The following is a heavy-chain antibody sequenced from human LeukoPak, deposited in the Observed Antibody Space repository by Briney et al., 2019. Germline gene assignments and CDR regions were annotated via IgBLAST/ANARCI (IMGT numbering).Heavy chain of an antibody. J-gene: IGHJ4*02. Sequence: PGGSLRLSCAASGFTFSTYAMHWVRQAPGKGLEWVAVISYDGSNKYYADSVKGRFTISRDNSKNTLYLQMNSLRAEDTAVYYCAKDLSRRGLLGELLAYWGQGTLVTVSS. V-gene: IGHV3-30*04. D-gene: IGHD3-10*01. CDR2: ISYDGSNK. CDR1: GFTFSTYA. CDR3: AKDLSRRGLLGELLAY.